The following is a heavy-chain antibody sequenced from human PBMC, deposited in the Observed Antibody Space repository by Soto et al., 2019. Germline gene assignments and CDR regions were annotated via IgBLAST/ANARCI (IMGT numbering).Heavy chain of an antibody. V-gene: IGHV5-51*01. Sequence: PGESLKIACKGSGYSCTSYWMGCVRQMPGKGLEWMGIIYPGDSDTRYSPSFQGQVTISADKSISTAYLQWSSLKASDTAIYYCGGPAPGGGWADAFDIWVQGTMVTVSS. D-gene: IGHD1-26*01. CDR2: IYPGDSDT. CDR1: GYSCTSYW. CDR3: GGPAPGGGWADAFDI. J-gene: IGHJ3*02.